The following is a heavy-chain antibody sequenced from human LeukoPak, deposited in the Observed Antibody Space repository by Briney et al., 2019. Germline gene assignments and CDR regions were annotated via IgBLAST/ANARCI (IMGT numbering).Heavy chain of an antibody. CDR1: GGSISTYY. Sequence: SETLSLTCTVSGGSISTYYWSWIRQPSGKGLEWIGEITHTGSTNYNPSLMSRVTMSVDTSKNQFSLRLSSVTAADTAVYYCARMSPQRLGFLEWLFDYWGQGILVTVSS. J-gene: IGHJ4*02. D-gene: IGHD3-3*01. CDR2: ITHTGST. V-gene: IGHV4-34*01. CDR3: ARMSPQRLGFLEWLFDY.